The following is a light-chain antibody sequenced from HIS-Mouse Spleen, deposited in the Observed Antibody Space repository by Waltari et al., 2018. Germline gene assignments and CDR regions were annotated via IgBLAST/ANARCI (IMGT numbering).Light chain of an antibody. CDR2: KDS. V-gene: IGLV3-27*01. CDR1: VLAKTY. Sequence: SYELTQPSSVSVSPGQTARITCPGAVLAKTYARWFQQKPGQPPVLVIYKDSERPSGIPGRFSGSSSGTTVTLTISGAQVEDEADYYCYSAADNNLGVFGGGTKLTVL. J-gene: IGLJ3*02. CDR3: YSAADNNLGV.